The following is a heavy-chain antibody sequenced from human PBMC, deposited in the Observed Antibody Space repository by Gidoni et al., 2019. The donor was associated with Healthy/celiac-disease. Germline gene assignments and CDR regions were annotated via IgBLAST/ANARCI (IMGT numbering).Heavy chain of an antibody. CDR3: ARDVNFLDRFMVRGGYYGMDV. Sequence: QVQLVQSGAEVKKPGASVKVSCKASGYTFTGYYMHWVRQAPGQGLEWMGRINPNSGGTNYAQKFQGRVTMTRDTSISTAYMELSRLRSDDTAVYYCARDVNFLDRFMVRGGYYGMDVWGQGTTVTVSS. D-gene: IGHD3-10*01. J-gene: IGHJ6*02. CDR2: INPNSGGT. V-gene: IGHV1-2*06. CDR1: GYTFTGYY.